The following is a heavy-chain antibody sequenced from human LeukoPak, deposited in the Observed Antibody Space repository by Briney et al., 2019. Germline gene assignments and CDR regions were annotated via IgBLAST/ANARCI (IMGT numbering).Heavy chain of an antibody. CDR2: IKQDGSEK. CDR1: KFTFSTYW. V-gene: IGHV3-7*03. D-gene: IGHD3-10*01. CDR3: ARVEAEYYYGSASPYSPY. Sequence: GGSLRLSCAASKFTFSTYWMTWVRQAPGKGLEWVANIKQDGSEKYYVDSVKGRFTISRDNAKNSLYLQMNSLRAEDTGVYYCARVEAEYYYGSASPYSPYWGEGTLVTVSS. J-gene: IGHJ4*02.